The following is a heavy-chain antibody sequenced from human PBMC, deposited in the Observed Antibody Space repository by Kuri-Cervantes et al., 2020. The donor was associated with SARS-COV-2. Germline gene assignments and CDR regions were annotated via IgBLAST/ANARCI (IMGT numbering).Heavy chain of an antibody. J-gene: IGHJ4*02. V-gene: IGHV3-53*01. Sequence: GESLKISCAASGFTVSSNYMSWVRQAPGKGLEWVSVIYSGGSTYYADSVKGRFTISRDNSKSTLYLQMNSLRAEDTAVYYCARVVRGVIIEGDYWGQGTLVTVSS. CDR1: GFTVSSNY. CDR2: IYSGGST. D-gene: IGHD3-10*01. CDR3: ARVVRGVIIEGDY.